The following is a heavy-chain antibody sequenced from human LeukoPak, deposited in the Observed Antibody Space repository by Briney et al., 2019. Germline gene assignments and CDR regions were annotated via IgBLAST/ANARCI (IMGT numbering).Heavy chain of an antibody. CDR3: AREVVAKGAFDI. CDR2: INPNSGGT. Sequence: ASVKVSCKASGYTFTGYQMHWVRQAPGQGLEWMGWINPNSGGTQYAQKLQGRVTMTRDTSISTAYMELDSLRSDDTAVYYCAREVVAKGAFDIWGQGTMVTVSP. D-gene: IGHD3-16*02. V-gene: IGHV1-2*02. J-gene: IGHJ3*02. CDR1: GYTFTGYQ.